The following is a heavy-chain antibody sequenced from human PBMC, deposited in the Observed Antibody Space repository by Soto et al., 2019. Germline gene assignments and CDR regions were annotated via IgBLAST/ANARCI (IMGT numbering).Heavy chain of an antibody. CDR3: ATGGRSSSSSGMDV. CDR2: IIPIFGTA. Sequence: WASVKVSCKASGGTFSSYAISWVRQAPGQGLEWMGGIIPIFGTANYAQKFQGRVTITADESTSTAYMELSSLRSEDTAVYYCATGGRSSSSSGMDVWGQGTTVTVSS. D-gene: IGHD6-6*01. V-gene: IGHV1-69*13. J-gene: IGHJ6*02. CDR1: GGTFSSYA.